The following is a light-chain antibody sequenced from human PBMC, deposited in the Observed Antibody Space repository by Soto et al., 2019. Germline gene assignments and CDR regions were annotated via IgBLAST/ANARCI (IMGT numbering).Light chain of an antibody. CDR3: AAWYNSSNGPYV. V-gene: IGLV1-44*01. J-gene: IGLJ1*01. CDR2: NND. CDR1: GSNVGSNP. Sequence: QSVLTQPPSASGTPGQRVTISCSGSGSNVGSNPVNWYQHLPGAAPKLLIYNNDQRPSGVPDRFSASKSGTSASLAISGLQSEDEADYYCAAWYNSSNGPYVFGTGTKLTVL.